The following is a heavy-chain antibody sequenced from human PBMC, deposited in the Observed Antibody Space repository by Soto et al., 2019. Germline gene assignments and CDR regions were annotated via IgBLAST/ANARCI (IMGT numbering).Heavy chain of an antibody. D-gene: IGHD3-10*01. J-gene: IGHJ4*02. V-gene: IGHV4-59*01. CDR3: ARDSSNYDFDY. Sequence: SETLSLTCTVSGGSLNNYYWSWIRLAPGKGLEWIGYIYYTGTTKYNASLKSRVTMSVDASSNEFSLKLTSMTAADTAIYYCARDSSNYDFDYWGQGTQVTVS. CDR1: GGSLNNYY. CDR2: IYYTGTT.